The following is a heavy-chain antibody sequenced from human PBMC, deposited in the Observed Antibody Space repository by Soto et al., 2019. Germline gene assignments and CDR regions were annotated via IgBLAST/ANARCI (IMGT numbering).Heavy chain of an antibody. J-gene: IGHJ6*02. CDR3: ARIRPNDYSNYEWLETDV. V-gene: IGHV4-39*01. CDR1: GGSISSSSYY. Sequence: ASETLSLTCTVSGGSISSSSYYWGWIRQPPGKGLEWIGSIYYSGSTYYNPSLKSRVTISVDTSKNQFSLKLSSVTAADTAVYYCARIRPNDYSNYEWLETDVWGQGTTVTVSS. CDR2: IYYSGST. D-gene: IGHD4-4*01.